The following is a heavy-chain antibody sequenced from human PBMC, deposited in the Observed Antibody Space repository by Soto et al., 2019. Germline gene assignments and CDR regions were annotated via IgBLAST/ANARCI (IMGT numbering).Heavy chain of an antibody. Sequence: GESLKISCKGSGYSFINHWIAWVRQMPGKGLEWMGIINPGDSDIRYSPSFQGQITISADKSISTAYLQWSSLKASDTATYFCTRPQSSGWYDYWGQGTLVTVSS. J-gene: IGHJ4*02. CDR1: GYSFINHW. D-gene: IGHD6-19*01. CDR3: TRPQSSGWYDY. CDR2: INPGDSDI. V-gene: IGHV5-51*01.